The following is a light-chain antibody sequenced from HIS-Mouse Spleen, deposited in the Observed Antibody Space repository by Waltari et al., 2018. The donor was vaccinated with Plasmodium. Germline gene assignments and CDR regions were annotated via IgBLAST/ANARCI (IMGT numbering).Light chain of an antibody. CDR1: ALPKKY. J-gene: IGLJ3*02. Sequence: SYELTQPPSVSVSPGQTARITCSGDALPKKYAYWYQQKSGQAPVLVIYEDSNRPPGVPVGFSGSSSGTMATLTISGAQVEDEADYYCYSTDSSGNHRVFGGGTKLTVL. V-gene: IGLV3-10*01. CDR2: EDS. CDR3: YSTDSSGNHRV.